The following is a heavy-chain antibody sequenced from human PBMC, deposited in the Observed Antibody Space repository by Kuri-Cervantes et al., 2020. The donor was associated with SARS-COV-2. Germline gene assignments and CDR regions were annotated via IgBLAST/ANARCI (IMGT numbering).Heavy chain of an antibody. CDR2: IIPIFGTA. D-gene: IGHD7-27*01. J-gene: IGHJ6*03. V-gene: IGHV1-69*13. CDR1: GGTFSSYA. Sequence: SVKVSCKASGGTFSSYAIGWVRQAPGQGLEWMGGIIPIFGTANYAQKFQGRVTITADESTSTAYMELSSLRSEDTAVYYCARANWGSERDYYYYMDVWGKGTTVTVSS. CDR3: ARANWGSERDYYYYMDV.